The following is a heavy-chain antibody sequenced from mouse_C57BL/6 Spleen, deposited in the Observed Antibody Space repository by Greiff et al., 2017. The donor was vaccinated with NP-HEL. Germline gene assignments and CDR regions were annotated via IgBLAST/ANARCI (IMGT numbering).Heavy chain of an antibody. D-gene: IGHD2-9*01. CDR1: GYTFTSYW. CDR2: IDPSDSYT. V-gene: IGHV1-69*01. Sequence: QVQLKQPGAELVMPGASVKLSCKASGYTFTSYWMHWVKQRPGQGLEWIGEIDPSDSYTNYNQKFKGKSTLTVDKSSSTAYMQLSSLTSEDSAVYYCAPYYGSFAYWGQGTLVTVSA. CDR3: APYYGSFAY. J-gene: IGHJ3*01.